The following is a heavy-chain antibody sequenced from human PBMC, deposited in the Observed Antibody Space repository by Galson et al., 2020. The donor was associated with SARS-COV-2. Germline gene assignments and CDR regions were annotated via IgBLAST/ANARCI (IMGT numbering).Heavy chain of an antibody. CDR1: GYTFTSYG. CDR2: ISAYNGNT. V-gene: IGHV1-18*04. J-gene: IGHJ1*01. Sequence: GESLKISCKASGYTFTSYGISWVRQAPGQGLEWMGWISAYNGNTNYAQKLQGRVTMTTDTSTSTAYMELRSLRSDDTAVYYCARVLGYYDSSGYYHIDEYFQHWGQGTLVTVSS. CDR3: ARVLGYYDSSGYYHIDEYFQH. D-gene: IGHD3-22*01.